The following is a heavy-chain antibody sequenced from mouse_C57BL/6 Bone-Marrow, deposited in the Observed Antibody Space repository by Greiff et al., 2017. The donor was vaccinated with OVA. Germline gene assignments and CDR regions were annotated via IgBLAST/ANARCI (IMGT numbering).Heavy chain of an antibody. Sequence: QVQLKQSGAELVRPGTSVKLSCKASGYTFTSYWMHWVKQRPGQGLEWIGVIDPSDSYTNYNQKFKGKATLTVDTSSSTAYMQLSSLTSEDSAVYYCAREGDAMDYWGQGTSVTVSS. CDR2: IDPSDSYT. V-gene: IGHV1-59*01. CDR3: AREGDAMDY. CDR1: GYTFTSYW. J-gene: IGHJ4*01.